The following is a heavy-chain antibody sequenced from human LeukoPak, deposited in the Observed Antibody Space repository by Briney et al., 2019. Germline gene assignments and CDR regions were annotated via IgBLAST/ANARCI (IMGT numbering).Heavy chain of an antibody. Sequence: PGGSLRLSCAASGFTFSSYSMNWVRQAPGKGLEWVSSISSSGSYIYYADSVKGRFTISRDNAKNSLYLQMNSLRAEDTAVYYCARDRLITFGGVIVIGDAFDIWGQGTMVTVSS. CDR2: ISSSGSYI. CDR1: GFTFSSYS. CDR3: ARDRLITFGGVIVIGDAFDI. V-gene: IGHV3-21*01. J-gene: IGHJ3*02. D-gene: IGHD3-16*02.